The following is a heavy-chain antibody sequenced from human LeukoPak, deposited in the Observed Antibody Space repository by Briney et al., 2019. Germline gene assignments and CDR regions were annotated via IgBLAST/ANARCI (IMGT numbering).Heavy chain of an antibody. J-gene: IGHJ4*02. V-gene: IGHV3-53*01. CDR3: VRPYVSGSPGGY. CDR1: GFTISTNY. CDR2: IYSGGGT. Sequence: GGSLRLSCAASGFTISTNYMSWVRQAPGKGLEWVSVIYSGGGTYYADSVKGRFTISRDNSNNTLYLQMNSLRAEDTAVYYCVRPYVSGSPGGYWGQGTLVTVSS. D-gene: IGHD3-10*01.